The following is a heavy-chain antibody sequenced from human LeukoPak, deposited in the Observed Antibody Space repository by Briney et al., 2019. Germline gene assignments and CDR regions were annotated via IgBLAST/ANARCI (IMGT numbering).Heavy chain of an antibody. CDR3: ARRRYYYDSSGYLQQ. J-gene: IGHJ1*01. V-gene: IGHV3-30*04. CDR1: GFTFSSYA. D-gene: IGHD3-22*01. Sequence: PGGSLRLSCAASGFTFSSYAMHWVRQAPGKGLEWVAVISYDGSNKYYADAVKGRFTISRDNSKNTLYLQMNSLRADDTAVYYRARRRYYYDSSGYLQQWGQGTLVTVSS. CDR2: ISYDGSNK.